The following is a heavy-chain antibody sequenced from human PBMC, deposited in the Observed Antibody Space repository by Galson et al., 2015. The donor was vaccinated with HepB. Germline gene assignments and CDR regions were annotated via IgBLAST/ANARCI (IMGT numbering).Heavy chain of an antibody. CDR3: AKDGGEKYYYDSSGYYNPAGYYYYGMDV. D-gene: IGHD3-22*01. CDR2: IYSGGST. V-gene: IGHV3-53*01. CDR1: GFTFSSYA. Sequence: SLRLSCAASGFTFSSYAMHWVRQAPGKGLEWVSVIYSGGSTYYADSVKGRFTISRDNSKNTLYLQMNSLRAEDTAAYYCAKDGGEKYYYDSSGYYNPAGYYYYGMDVWGQGTTVTASS. J-gene: IGHJ6*02.